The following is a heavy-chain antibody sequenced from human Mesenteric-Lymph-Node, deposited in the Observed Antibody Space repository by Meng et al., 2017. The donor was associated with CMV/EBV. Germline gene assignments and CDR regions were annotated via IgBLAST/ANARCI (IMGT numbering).Heavy chain of an antibody. CDR3: AQRFLEGR. Sequence: GGSLRLSCAASGFTFSSYWMHWVRQAPGKGLVWVSRIKSDGSSTSYADSVRGRFTMSRDNAKNTLYLQMNSLRAEDTAVYYCAQRFLEGRWGQGTLVTVSS. CDR1: GFTFSSYW. V-gene: IGHV3-74*01. J-gene: IGHJ4*02. CDR2: IKSDGSST. D-gene: IGHD3-3*01.